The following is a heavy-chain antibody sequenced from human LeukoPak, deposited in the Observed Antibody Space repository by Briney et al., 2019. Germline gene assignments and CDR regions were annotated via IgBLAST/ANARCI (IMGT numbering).Heavy chain of an antibody. J-gene: IGHJ4*02. CDR1: GFTFSSYA. CDR2: IGGSGTST. Sequence: GGSLRLSCVASGFTFSSYAMSWVRQAPGKGLEWVSGIGGSGTSTYHADSVKGRFTISRDNSKNTLYLQMNSLRVEDTAIYYCAKGSLYSRPDANDYWGQGTLVTVSS. CDR3: AKGSLYSRPDANDY. V-gene: IGHV3-23*01. D-gene: IGHD6-13*01.